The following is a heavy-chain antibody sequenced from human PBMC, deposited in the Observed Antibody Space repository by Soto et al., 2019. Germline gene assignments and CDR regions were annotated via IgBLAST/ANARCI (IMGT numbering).Heavy chain of an antibody. CDR1: GFTFSSYA. Sequence: EVQLLEPGGGLVQPGGSLRLSCAASGFTFSSYAMSWVRQAPGKGLEWVSAISGSGGSTYYADSVKGRFTISRDNSKNTLYLQMNSLRAEDTAVYYCAKAVKPGCSGGSCYLVSSDYWGQGTLVTVSS. D-gene: IGHD2-15*01. J-gene: IGHJ4*02. CDR2: ISGSGGST. V-gene: IGHV3-23*01. CDR3: AKAVKPGCSGGSCYLVSSDY.